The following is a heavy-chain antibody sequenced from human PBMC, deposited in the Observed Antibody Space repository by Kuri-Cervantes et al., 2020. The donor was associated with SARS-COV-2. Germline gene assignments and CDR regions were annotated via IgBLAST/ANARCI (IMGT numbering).Heavy chain of an antibody. CDR2: IYSGGST. CDR3: AREGYYASSGFDY. V-gene: IGHV3-66*01. J-gene: IGHJ4*02. D-gene: IGHD3-22*01. CDR1: GFTVSSNY. Sequence: GESLKISCAASGFTVSSNYMSWVRQAPGKGLEWVSVIYSGGSTYYADSVKGRFTISRDNSKNTLYLQMNSLRAEDTAVYYCAREGYYASSGFDYWGQGTLVTVSS.